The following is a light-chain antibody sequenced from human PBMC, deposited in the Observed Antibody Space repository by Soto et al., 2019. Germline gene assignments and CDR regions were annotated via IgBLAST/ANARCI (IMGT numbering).Light chain of an antibody. Sequence: DIQMTQSPSSLSASVGDRVTITCQASHDISNYLNWYQHKPGKAPKRLIYGASNLETGVPSRFSGSGSGTDFTFTISSLQPEDIATYYCQYCDYLPRFGPWTTVDLK. CDR3: QYCDYLPR. CDR2: GAS. CDR1: HDISNY. J-gene: IGKJ3*01. V-gene: IGKV1-33*01.